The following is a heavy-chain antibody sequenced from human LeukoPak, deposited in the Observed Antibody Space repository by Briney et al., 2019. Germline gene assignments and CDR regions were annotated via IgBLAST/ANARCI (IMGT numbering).Heavy chain of an antibody. CDR2: ISYDGSNK. D-gene: IGHD6-13*01. V-gene: IGHV3-30*18. CDR1: GFTFSSYG. J-gene: IGHJ6*02. CDR3: AKEQSSCWSYTYYYYYGMDV. Sequence: GGSLRLSCAASGFTFSSYGMHWVRQAPGRGLEWVAVISYDGSNKYYADSVKGRFTISRDNSKNTLYLQMNSLRAEDTAVYYCAKEQSSCWSYTYYYYYGMDVWGQGTTVTVSS.